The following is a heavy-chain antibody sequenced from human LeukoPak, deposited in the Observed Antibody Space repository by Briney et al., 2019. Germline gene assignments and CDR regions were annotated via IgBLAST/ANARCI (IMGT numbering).Heavy chain of an antibody. CDR2: ITWNGGIT. CDR3: ARDGPVAGVELDQ. J-gene: IGHJ4*02. CDR1: GFPFDNYG. V-gene: IGHV3-20*04. Sequence: PGGSLRLSCAASGFPFDNYGMAWVRQAPGKGLEWISGITWNGGITAYADSVKGRFTISRDNAKNSLYLQMSSLRAEDTALYYCARDGPVAGVELDQWGQGTLVTVSS. D-gene: IGHD6-19*01.